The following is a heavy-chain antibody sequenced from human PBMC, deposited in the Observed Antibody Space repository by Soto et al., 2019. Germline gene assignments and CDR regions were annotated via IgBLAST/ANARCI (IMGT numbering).Heavy chain of an antibody. Sequence: GESLKISCNASGYRFSIYWIAWGRQKPGKGLEWMGIISPDDSETKYSPSFQGQVIISVDRSINTVSLHWSSLKASDSAMYYCARASPGGSQGPPADNWGQGTLVTVSS. CDR3: ARASPGGSQGPPADN. V-gene: IGHV5-51*01. D-gene: IGHD3-10*01. CDR2: ISPDDSET. CDR1: GYRFSIYW. J-gene: IGHJ4*02.